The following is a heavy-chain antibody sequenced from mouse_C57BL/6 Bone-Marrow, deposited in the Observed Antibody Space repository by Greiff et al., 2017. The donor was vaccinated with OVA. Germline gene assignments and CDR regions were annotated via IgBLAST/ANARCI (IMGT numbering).Heavy chain of an antibody. V-gene: IGHV5-4*03. Sequence: EVKLMESGGGLVKPGGSLKLSCAASGFTFSSYAMSWVRQTPEKRLEWVATISDGGSYTYYTDNVKGRVTITRDNTKNNLFLQMSLLKSEDTAMYYCARLPFPSDYWGQGTTLTVSS. J-gene: IGHJ2*01. CDR3: ARLPFPSDY. CDR2: ISDGGSYT. CDR1: GFTFSSYA.